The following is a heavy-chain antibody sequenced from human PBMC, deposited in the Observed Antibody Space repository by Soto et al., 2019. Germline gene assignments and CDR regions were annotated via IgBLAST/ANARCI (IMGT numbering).Heavy chain of an antibody. J-gene: IGHJ6*02. CDR2: INAGNGNT. D-gene: IGHD3-3*01. V-gene: IGHV1-3*01. Sequence: GASVKVSCKASGYTFTSHAMHWVRQAPGQRLEWMGWINAGNGNTKYSQKFQGRVTITRDTSASTAYMELSSLRSEDTAVYYCAILEWLLYGGNYYYGMDVWGQGTTVTVSS. CDR1: GYTFTSHA. CDR3: AILEWLLYGGNYYYGMDV.